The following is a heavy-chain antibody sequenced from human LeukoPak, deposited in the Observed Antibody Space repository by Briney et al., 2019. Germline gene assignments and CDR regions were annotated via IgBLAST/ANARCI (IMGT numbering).Heavy chain of an antibody. V-gene: IGHV3-9*01. CDR1: GFNFDDYT. Sequence: PGGSLRLSCAASGFNFDDYTMHWVRQPPGKGLEWVSGISWNSDFIVYGDSVKGRFTISRDNAKNSLYLQMNSLRAEDTAVYYCAKTEYYYDSSGEDYWGQGTLVTVSS. D-gene: IGHD3-22*01. J-gene: IGHJ4*02. CDR2: ISWNSDFI. CDR3: AKTEYYYDSSGEDY.